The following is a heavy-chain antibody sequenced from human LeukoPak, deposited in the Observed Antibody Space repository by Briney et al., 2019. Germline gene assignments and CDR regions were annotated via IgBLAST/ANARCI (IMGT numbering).Heavy chain of an antibody. D-gene: IGHD3-10*01. CDR1: GYTFTIYY. V-gene: IGHV1-46*01. CDR3: ARAGIFDY. Sequence: ASVNGSCKASGYTFTIYYIHWVRQAPGQGLEWMGIINPSGGSTSYAQKFQGRVTMTRDTSTSTVYMELSSLRSEDTAVYYCARAGIFDYWGQGTLVTVSS. CDR2: INPSGGST. J-gene: IGHJ4*02.